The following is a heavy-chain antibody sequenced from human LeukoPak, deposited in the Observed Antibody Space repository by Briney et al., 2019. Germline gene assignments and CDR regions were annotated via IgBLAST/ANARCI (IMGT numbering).Heavy chain of an antibody. CDR2: IYYIGST. D-gene: IGHD3-9*01. V-gene: IGHV4-59*08. Sequence: SETLSLICTVSGGSISSYYWSWIRQAPGQGLECIGYIYYIGSTNYNPSLKSRVTISVDTSKVQFSLKLSSVTAADTAVYYCARRSYDTLACVDWFDPWGQGTLVTVSS. J-gene: IGHJ5*02. CDR1: GGSISSYY. CDR3: ARRSYDTLACVDWFDP.